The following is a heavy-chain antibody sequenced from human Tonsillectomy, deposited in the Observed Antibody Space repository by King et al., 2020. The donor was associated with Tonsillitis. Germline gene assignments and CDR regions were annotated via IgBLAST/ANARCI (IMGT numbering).Heavy chain of an antibody. V-gene: IGHV3-53*01. J-gene: IGHJ6*02. CDR2: IYSSGTT. CDR1: GFTVSSNY. D-gene: IGHD1-1*01. CDR3: AQLDFYYYDMDV. Sequence: VQLVESGGGLIQPGGSLRLSCAASGFTVSSNYMSWVRQAPGKGLEWDSVIYSSGTTYYADSVKGRFTISRDDFKNMLYLHMNSLRAGDTAVYYCAQLDFYYYDMDVWGQGTTVTVSS.